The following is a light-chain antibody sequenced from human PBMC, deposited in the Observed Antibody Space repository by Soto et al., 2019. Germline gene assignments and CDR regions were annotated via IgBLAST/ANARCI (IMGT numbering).Light chain of an antibody. CDR3: QQYNNWPPWT. J-gene: IGKJ1*01. V-gene: IGKV3-15*01. CDR2: DAS. Sequence: ILMTQPPATLSVSPGERATLSCRASQSVSNNLAWYQQKPGQAPRLPIYDASTRATGIPARFSGSGSGTEFTLTISGLQSEDFAVYYCQQYNNWPPWTFGQGTKVEIK. CDR1: QSVSNN.